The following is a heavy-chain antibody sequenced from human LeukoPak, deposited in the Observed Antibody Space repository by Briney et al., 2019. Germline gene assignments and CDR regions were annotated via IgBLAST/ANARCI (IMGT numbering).Heavy chain of an antibody. Sequence: ASVKVSCKASGYTFTTYDSNWVRQAPGQGLEWMGWMNPKSGNSGFARKFQGRVTMTWRTSVSTAYMELASLTSEDTAVYYCGRSAGYGPLDYWGQGTLVTVSS. CDR2: MNPKSGNS. CDR1: GYTFTTYD. V-gene: IGHV1-8*01. CDR3: GRSAGYGPLDY. D-gene: IGHD5-12*01. J-gene: IGHJ4*02.